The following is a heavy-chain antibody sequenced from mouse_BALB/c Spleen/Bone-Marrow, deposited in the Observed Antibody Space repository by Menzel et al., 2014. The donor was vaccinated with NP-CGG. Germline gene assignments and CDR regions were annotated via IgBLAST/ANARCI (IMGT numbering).Heavy chain of an antibody. CDR3: ARRVYYDYYAMDY. D-gene: IGHD1-1*01. CDR1: GYTFTNYN. CDR2: IDPYSGGS. J-gene: IGHJ4*01. Sequence: EVQLQQSGPELVKPGASVKVSCKASGYTFTNYNMYWVKQSHGKSLEWIGYIDPYSGGSRYNRNFKGKATLTVDKSSSTAYMHLNSLTSEDSAVYYCARRVYYDYYAMDYWGQGTSVTVSS. V-gene: IGHV1S135*01.